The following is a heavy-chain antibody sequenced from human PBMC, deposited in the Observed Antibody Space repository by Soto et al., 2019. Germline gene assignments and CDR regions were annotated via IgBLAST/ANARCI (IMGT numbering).Heavy chain of an antibody. J-gene: IGHJ6*02. V-gene: IGHV3-23*01. CDR1: GFTFSSYA. CDR2: ISGSGGST. Sequence: GGSLRLSCAASGFTFSSYAMSWVRQAPGKGLEWVSAISGSGGSTYYADSVKGRFTISRDNSKNTLYLQMNSLRAEDTAVYYCAKERSERRSSFVYYYYGMDVWGQGTTVTVSS. D-gene: IGHD6-13*01. CDR3: AKERSERRSSFVYYYYGMDV.